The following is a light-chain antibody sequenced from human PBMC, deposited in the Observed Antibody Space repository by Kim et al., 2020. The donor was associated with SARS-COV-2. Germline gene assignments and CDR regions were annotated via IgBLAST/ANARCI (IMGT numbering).Light chain of an antibody. CDR3: QQYENSPWT. V-gene: IGKV3-20*01. CDR2: GAS. Sequence: STGERATLSCRASQSVSSMYLAWYRQKPGQAPRLLIYGASSRATGIPDRFSGSGSGTDFTLTISRLEPEDCAVYYCQQYENSPWTFGQGTKVDIK. CDR1: QSVSSMY. J-gene: IGKJ1*01.